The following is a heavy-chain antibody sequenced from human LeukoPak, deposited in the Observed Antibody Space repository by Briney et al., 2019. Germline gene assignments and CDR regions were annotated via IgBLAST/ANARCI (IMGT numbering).Heavy chain of an antibody. CDR1: GGSISSYY. Sequence: SETLSLTCTVSGGSISSYYWSWIRQPPGKGLEWIGYIYYSGSTNYNPSLKNRDTISVDTSKNQFSLKLTSVTAADTAVYYCARGYYYQNYYFDYWGQGTLVTVSS. CDR3: ARGYYYQNYYFDY. V-gene: IGHV4-59*01. D-gene: IGHD5-12*01. J-gene: IGHJ4*02. CDR2: IYYSGST.